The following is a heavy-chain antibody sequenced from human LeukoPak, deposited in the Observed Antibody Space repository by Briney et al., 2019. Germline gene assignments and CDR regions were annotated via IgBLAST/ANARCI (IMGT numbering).Heavy chain of an antibody. V-gene: IGHV4-34*01. CDR1: GGSFSGYY. D-gene: IGHD2-15*01. Sequence: PSETLSLTCAVYGGSFSGYYWSWIRQPPGKGLEWIGEINHSGSTNYNPSLKSRVTISVDTSKNQFSLKLSSVTAADTAVYYCARGDPLGYCSGGSCNPRAEYFQHWGQGTLVTVSS. J-gene: IGHJ1*01. CDR3: ARGDPLGYCSGGSCNPRAEYFQH. CDR2: INHSGST.